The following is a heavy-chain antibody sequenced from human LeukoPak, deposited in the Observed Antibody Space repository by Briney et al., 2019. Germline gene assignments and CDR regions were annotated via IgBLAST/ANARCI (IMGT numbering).Heavy chain of an antibody. CDR2: ISSSSSYI. J-gene: IGHJ4*02. Sequence: TGGSLRLSCAASGFTFSSYSMNWVRQAPGKRLEWVSSISSSSSYIYYADSVKGRFTISRDNAKNSLYLQMNSLRAEDTAVYYCARDIRGSYFGFDYWGQGTLVTVSS. CDR1: GFTFSSYS. D-gene: IGHD1-26*01. V-gene: IGHV3-21*01. CDR3: ARDIRGSYFGFDY.